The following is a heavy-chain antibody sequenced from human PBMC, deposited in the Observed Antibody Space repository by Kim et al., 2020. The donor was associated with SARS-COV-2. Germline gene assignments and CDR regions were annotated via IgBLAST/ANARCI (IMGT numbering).Heavy chain of an antibody. Sequence: GGSLRLSCVASGFTFSSYAMSWVRQAPGKGLEWVSAVSAGGGTSYYADSVKGRFTISRDNSKNALYLQVIGLSAEDTAVYYCAKAIPDFYFHYHYGMDV. CDR1: GFTFSSYA. CDR3: AKAIPDFYFHYHYGMDV. V-gene: IGHV3-23*01. J-gene: IGHJ6*01. CDR2: VSAGGGTS. D-gene: IGHD3-3*01.